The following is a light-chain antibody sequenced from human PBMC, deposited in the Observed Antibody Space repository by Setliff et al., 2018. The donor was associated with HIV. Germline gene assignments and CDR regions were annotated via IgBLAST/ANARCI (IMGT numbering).Light chain of an antibody. CDR3: SSYTSSGTPV. CDR2: DVT. J-gene: IGLJ1*01. V-gene: IGLV2-14*03. Sequence: QSVLTQPASVPGSPGQSITVSCTGTSSDVGGYNYVSWFQQHPGKAPKLMIYDVTNRPSGVSNRFSGSKSGNTASLTISGLQAEDEADYYCSSYTSSGTPVFGTGTKVTVL. CDR1: SSDVGGYNY.